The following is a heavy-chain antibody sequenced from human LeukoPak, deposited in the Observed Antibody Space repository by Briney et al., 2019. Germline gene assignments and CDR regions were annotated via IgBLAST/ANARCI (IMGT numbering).Heavy chain of an antibody. CDR3: ARLQKTYYYGSGSYHYFDY. V-gene: IGHV4-39*07. D-gene: IGHD3-10*01. J-gene: IGHJ4*02. CDR1: GGSISSGNYH. Sequence: PSETLSLTCTVSGGSISSGNYHWAWIRQPPGKGLECIGSIYHTGSTYYNSSLERRVTISVDLSKNQFSLKLSSVTAADTAVYYCARLQKTYYYGSGSYHYFDYWGQGTLVTVSS. CDR2: IYHTGST.